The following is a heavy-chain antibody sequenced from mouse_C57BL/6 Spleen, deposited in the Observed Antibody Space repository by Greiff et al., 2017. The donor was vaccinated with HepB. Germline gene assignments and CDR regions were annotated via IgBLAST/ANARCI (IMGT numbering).Heavy chain of an antibody. Sequence: VQLQQSGAELARPGASVKLSCKASGYTFTSYGISWVKQRTGQGLEWIGEIYPRSGNTYYTEKFKGKATLTADKSSSTAYMELRSLTSEDTAVYFCAREVDDYDWFGYWGQGTLVTVSA. CDR2: IYPRSGNT. CDR1: GYTFTSYG. V-gene: IGHV1-81*01. J-gene: IGHJ3*01. D-gene: IGHD2-4*01. CDR3: AREVDDYDWFGY.